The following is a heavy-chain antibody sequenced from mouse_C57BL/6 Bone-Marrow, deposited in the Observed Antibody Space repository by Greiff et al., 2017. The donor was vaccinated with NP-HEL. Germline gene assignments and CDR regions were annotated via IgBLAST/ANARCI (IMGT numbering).Heavy chain of an antibody. J-gene: IGHJ1*03. CDR2: ISDGGSYT. Sequence: EVMLVESGGGLVKPGGSLKLSCAASGFTFSSYAMSWVRQTPEKRLEWVATISDGGSYTYYPDNVKGRFTISRDNAKNNLYLQMSHLKSEDTAMYYGARDRRGNYVWYFDVWGTGTTVTVSS. D-gene: IGHD2-1*01. CDR1: GFTFSSYA. CDR3: ARDRRGNYVWYFDV. V-gene: IGHV5-4*01.